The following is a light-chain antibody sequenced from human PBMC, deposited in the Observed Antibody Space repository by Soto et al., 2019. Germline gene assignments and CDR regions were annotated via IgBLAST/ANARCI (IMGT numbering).Light chain of an antibody. J-gene: IGLJ2*01. CDR2: EVS. CDR1: SSDVGGYNY. CDR3: SSYTSSRTSGV. V-gene: IGLV2-14*01. Sequence: QSVLTQPASVSGSPGQSITISCTGTSSDVGGYNYVSWYQQHPGKAPKLMIYEVSNRPSGVSNRFSGSKSGNTASLTISGLQAEDEADYYCSSYTSSRTSGVFGGGTKLTVL.